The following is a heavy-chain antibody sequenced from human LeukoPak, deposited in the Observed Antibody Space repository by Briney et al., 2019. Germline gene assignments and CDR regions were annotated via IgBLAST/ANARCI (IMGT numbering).Heavy chain of an antibody. D-gene: IGHD2-2*01. CDR1: GFTFSSYA. Sequence: QPGGSLRLSCAASGFTFSSYAMSWVRQAPGKGLEWVSAISGSGGSTYYADSVKGRFTISRDNSKNTLYLQMNSLRAEDTAVYYCAKGLSNSCYAPTHYWGQGTLVTVSS. CDR2: ISGSGGST. V-gene: IGHV3-23*01. J-gene: IGHJ4*02. CDR3: AKGLSNSCYAPTHY.